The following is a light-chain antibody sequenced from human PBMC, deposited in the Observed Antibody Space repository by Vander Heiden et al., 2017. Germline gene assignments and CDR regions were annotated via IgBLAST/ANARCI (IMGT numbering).Light chain of an antibody. CDR3: QQYKNWWT. CDR1: QSVMSN. CDR2: GAS. J-gene: IGKJ1*01. Sequence: EIVMTQSPATLSVSPGESATLSCRASQSVMSNLAWYQQKPGQAPRLLIYGASTRATGVPARCSGSGSGTEFTLTISSLQSEDFAVYYCQQYKNWWTFGQGTKVEIK. V-gene: IGKV3-15*01.